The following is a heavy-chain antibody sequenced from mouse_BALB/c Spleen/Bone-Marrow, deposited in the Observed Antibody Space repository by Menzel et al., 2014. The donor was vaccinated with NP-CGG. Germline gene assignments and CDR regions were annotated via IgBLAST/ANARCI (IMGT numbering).Heavy chain of an antibody. V-gene: IGHV1S81*02. D-gene: IGHD2-13*01. CDR2: INPSNGGT. J-gene: IGHJ3*01. CDR1: GYTFTSYY. Sequence: QVQLQQSGAELVKPGASVKLSCKASGYTFTSYYMYWVKQGPGKGLEWIGEINPSNGGTNFNEKFKSKATLTVDKSSSTAYMQLSSLTSEDSAVYYCTREGDSPFAYWGQGTLVTVSA. CDR3: TREGDSPFAY.